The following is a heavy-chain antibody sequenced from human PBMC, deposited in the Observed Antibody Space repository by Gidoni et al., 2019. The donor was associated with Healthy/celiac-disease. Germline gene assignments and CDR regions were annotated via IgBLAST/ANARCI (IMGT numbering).Heavy chain of an antibody. J-gene: IGHJ3*02. D-gene: IGHD6-13*01. CDR3: ARDRIAAAGPDAFDI. V-gene: IGHV3-33*01. Sequence: QVQLVESGGGVAQPGRSLRRSCAASGLTFSSYGMHWVRQAPGKGLEWVAVIWYDGSNKYYADSVKGRFTISRDNSKNTLYLQMNSLRAEDTAVYYCARDRIAAAGPDAFDIWGQGTMVTVSS. CDR2: IWYDGSNK. CDR1: GLTFSSYG.